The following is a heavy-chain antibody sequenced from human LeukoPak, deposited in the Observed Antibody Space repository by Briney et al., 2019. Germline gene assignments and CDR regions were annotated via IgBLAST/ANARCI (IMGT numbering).Heavy chain of an antibody. D-gene: IGHD6-13*01. CDR3: AKDGGYYSSSWYEVRGLHWFDP. J-gene: IGHJ5*02. CDR2: IYYSVST. CDR1: GGSISSYY. Sequence: PSETLSLTCTVSGGSISSYYWSWIRQPPGKGLEWIGYIYYSVSTNYNPSLKSRVTISVDTSKNQLSLKLSSVTAADTAVYYCAKDGGYYSSSWYEVRGLHWFDPWGQGTLVTVSS. V-gene: IGHV4-59*12.